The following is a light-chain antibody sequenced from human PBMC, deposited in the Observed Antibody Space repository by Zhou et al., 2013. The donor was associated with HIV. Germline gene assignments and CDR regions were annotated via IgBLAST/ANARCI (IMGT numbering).Light chain of an antibody. CDR2: SAS. J-gene: IGKJ3*01. Sequence: DIQMTQSPSSLSASLGDRVTITCRASQNIRTALSWYQQRPGRAPRLLIYSASTLQSGVPNRFSGRASESGTVFTLTISGLQPEDFATYYCHQTFGSRQTFGLGTTLDVK. V-gene: IGKV1-39*01. CDR3: HQTFGSRQT. CDR1: QNIRTA.